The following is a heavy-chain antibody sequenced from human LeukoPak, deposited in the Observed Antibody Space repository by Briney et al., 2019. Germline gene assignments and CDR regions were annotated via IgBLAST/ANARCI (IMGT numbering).Heavy chain of an antibody. D-gene: IGHD3-22*01. V-gene: IGHV1-46*01. J-gene: IGHJ1*01. Sequence: ASVKVSCKASGYTFTSYYMHWVRQAPGQGLEWMGIINPSGGSTSYAQKFQGRVTTTRDTSTSTVYMELSSLRSEDTAVYYCARSLSDSSGYLYFQHWGQGTLVTVSS. CDR2: INPSGGST. CDR3: ARSLSDSSGYLYFQH. CDR1: GYTFTSYY.